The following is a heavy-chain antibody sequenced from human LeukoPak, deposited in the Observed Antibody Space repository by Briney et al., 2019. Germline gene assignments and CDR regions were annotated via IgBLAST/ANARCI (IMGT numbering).Heavy chain of an antibody. Sequence: GGSLRLSCVASGFTFSNYWMLWVRQAPGKGLMWVSLISTDGKSTRYAESVKGRFTISRDNAKNALYLQMDILRVEDTALYFCVRDYQFIQEVWGQGTTVTVTS. CDR1: GFTFSNYW. V-gene: IGHV3-74*01. CDR2: ISTDGKST. J-gene: IGHJ6*02. CDR3: VRDYQFIQEV. D-gene: IGHD2-2*01.